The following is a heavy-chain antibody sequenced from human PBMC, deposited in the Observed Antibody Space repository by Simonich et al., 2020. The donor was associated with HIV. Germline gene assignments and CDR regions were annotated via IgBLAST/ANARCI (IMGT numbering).Heavy chain of an antibody. CDR3: ATGFRQLVY. CDR2: IKQDGDEK. Sequence: EVKLVESGGGLVQPGGSLRLSCAASGFTFSTYWMTWVRQVPGKGLEWMANIKQDGDEKYYVDCVKGRFTISRDNAKNSLYLQMNSLRAEDTAVYYCATGFRQLVYWGQGTLFTVSS. J-gene: IGHJ4*02. D-gene: IGHD6-13*01. CDR1: GFTFSTYW. V-gene: IGHV3-7*01.